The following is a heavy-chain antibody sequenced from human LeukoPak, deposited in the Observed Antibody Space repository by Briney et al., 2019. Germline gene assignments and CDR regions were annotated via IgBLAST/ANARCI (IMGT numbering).Heavy chain of an antibody. CDR2: IKEDGSEK. J-gene: IGHJ4*02. CDR3: ARKDSSPRTFDY. V-gene: IGHV3-7*01. CDR1: GISLSNYW. D-gene: IGHD3-22*01. Sequence: PGGSLRLSCAASGISLSNYWMSWVRQAPGKGLEWVANIKEDGSEKNYVDSVKGRFTISRDNAKNSLYLQMNSLRAEDTAVYYCARKDSSPRTFDYWGQGALVTVSS.